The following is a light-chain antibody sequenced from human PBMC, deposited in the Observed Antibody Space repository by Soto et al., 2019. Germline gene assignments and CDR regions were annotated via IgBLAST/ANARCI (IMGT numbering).Light chain of an antibody. CDR2: GAS. Sequence: EIVMTQSPATLSVSPGERATLSCRASQSVSSNLAWYQQKPGQAPRLLIYGASTRATGIPARFSGSGSGTEFTLTISSLQSEDFAVYYCQHYHNWPLTFRGGTKVEIK. J-gene: IGKJ4*01. CDR1: QSVSSN. CDR3: QHYHNWPLT. V-gene: IGKV3-15*01.